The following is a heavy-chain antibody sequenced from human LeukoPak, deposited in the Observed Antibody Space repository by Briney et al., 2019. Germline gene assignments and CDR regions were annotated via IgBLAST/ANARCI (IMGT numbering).Heavy chain of an antibody. CDR3: AKERSGGWPFDY. D-gene: IGHD6-19*01. CDR1: GFTFSSHA. Sequence: PGGSLRLSCAASGFTFSSHAMSWVRQAPGKGLESVSGISGSGGTTYYADSVKGRLTISRDNSKNTLYLQMNSLRADDTALYYCAKERSGGWPFDYWGQGTLVTVSS. CDR2: ISGSGGTT. V-gene: IGHV3-23*01. J-gene: IGHJ4*02.